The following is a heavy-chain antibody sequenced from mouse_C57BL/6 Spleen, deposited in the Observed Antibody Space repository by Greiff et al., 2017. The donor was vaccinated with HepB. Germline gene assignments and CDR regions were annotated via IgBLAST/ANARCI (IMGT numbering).Heavy chain of an antibody. CDR1: GYSFTSYY. D-gene: IGHD4-1*01. Sequence: QVQLKESGPELVKPGASVKISCKASGYSFTSYYIHWVKQRPGQGLEWIGWIYPGSGNTKYNEKFKGKATLTADTSSSTAYMQLSSLTSEDSAVYYCARSGTGWYFDVWGTGTTVTVSS. CDR3: ARSGTGWYFDV. CDR2: IYPGSGNT. V-gene: IGHV1-66*01. J-gene: IGHJ1*03.